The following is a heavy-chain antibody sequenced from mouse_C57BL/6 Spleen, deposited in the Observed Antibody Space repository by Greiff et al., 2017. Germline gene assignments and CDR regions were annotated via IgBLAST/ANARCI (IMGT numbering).Heavy chain of an antibody. J-gene: IGHJ4*01. CDR3: ARSRGVITTGMDY. D-gene: IGHD1-1*01. CDR2: INPSTGGT. CDR1: GYTFTSYW. Sequence: QVQLQQPGTDLVQPGASVKLSCNASGYTFTSYWMHWVKQRPGQGLEWIGNINPSTGGTNYNDKFKRKATLTVDKSSTTAYMQLSSLTSEDSAVYYCARSRGVITTGMDYWGQGTSVTVSS. V-gene: IGHV1-53*01.